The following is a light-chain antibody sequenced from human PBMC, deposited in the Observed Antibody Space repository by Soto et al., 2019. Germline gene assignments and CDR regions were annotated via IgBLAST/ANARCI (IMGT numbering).Light chain of an antibody. CDR2: GVS. Sequence: EIVLTQSPGTLSLSPGERATLSCRASQSVSSSYLAWYQQKPGQAPRLLIYGVSSRATGIPDRFSGSGSGTDFTLTITRLEPEDFAVYYCQQRSIRPAASITFGQGTRLEIK. J-gene: IGKJ5*01. CDR1: QSVSSSY. CDR3: QQRSIRPAASIT. V-gene: IGKV3D-20*02.